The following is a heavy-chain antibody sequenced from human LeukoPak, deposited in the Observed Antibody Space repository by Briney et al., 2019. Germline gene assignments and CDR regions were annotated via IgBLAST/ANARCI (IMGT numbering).Heavy chain of an antibody. J-gene: IGHJ5*02. V-gene: IGHV4-4*07. CDR3: ARDSGTTGEVKFDP. CDR2: IYGSGST. D-gene: IGHD3-10*01. Sequence: TPSETLSLTCTVSGGSINYYYWSWIRQPAGKGLEWIGRIYGSGSTDYNPSLKSRVTMSIDTSKNQFSLNLISVTAADTAVYYCARDSGTTGEVKFDPWGQGTLVTVSS. CDR1: GGSINYYY.